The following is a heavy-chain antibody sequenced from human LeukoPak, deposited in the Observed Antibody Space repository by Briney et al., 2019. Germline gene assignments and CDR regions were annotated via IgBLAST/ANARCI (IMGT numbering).Heavy chain of an antibody. CDR3: ARGANSSSNWFDP. Sequence: GGSLRLSCAASGFTYSSYSMNWVRQAPGKGLEWVSSISSSSSYIYYADSVKGRFTISRDNAKNSLYLQMNSLRAEDTAVYYCARGANSSSNWFDPWGQGTLVTVSS. V-gene: IGHV3-21*01. J-gene: IGHJ5*02. CDR1: GFTYSSYS. CDR2: ISSSSSYI. D-gene: IGHD6-6*01.